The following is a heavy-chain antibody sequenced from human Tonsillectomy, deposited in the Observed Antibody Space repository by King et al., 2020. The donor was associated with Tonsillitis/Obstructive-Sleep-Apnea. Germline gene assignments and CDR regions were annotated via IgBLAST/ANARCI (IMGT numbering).Heavy chain of an antibody. Sequence: VQLVESGGGLIQPGGSLRLSCAASGFTVSSNYMSWVRQAPGQGLEWVSVIYSGGGTYYADSVKGRFTISRDNSKTTLYLQMNSLRAEDTAVDYCARGRYSGYDLDYFDYWGQGTLVTVSS. V-gene: IGHV3-53*01. CDR1: GFTVSSNY. CDR3: ARGRYSGYDLDYFDY. CDR2: IYSGGGT. J-gene: IGHJ4*02. D-gene: IGHD5-12*01.